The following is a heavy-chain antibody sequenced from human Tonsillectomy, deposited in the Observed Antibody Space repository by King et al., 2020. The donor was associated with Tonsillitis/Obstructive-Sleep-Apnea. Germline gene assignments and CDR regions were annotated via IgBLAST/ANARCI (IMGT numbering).Heavy chain of an antibody. D-gene: IGHD1-26*01. V-gene: IGHV2-5*02. Sequence: TLKESGPTLVKPTQTLTLTCTFSGFSLSTSGVGVGWIRQPPGKALEWLALIYWDVDKRYSPSLKSRLTITKDTSKNPVVLTMTNIDPVDPATYYCARYYGLDYFYYWGQGTLFTVSS. J-gene: IGHJ4*02. CDR2: IYWDVDK. CDR3: ARYYGLDYFYY. CDR1: GFSLSTSGVG.